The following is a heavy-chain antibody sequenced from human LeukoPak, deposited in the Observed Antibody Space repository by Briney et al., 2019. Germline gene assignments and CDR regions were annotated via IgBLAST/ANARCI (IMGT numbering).Heavy chain of an antibody. V-gene: IGHV3-30*02. D-gene: IGHD3-9*01. CDR1: GFTFSSYG. J-gene: IGHJ3*02. CDR3: AREGRLFDILTGYYKQVGAFDI. CDR2: IRYDGTNK. Sequence: GGSLRLSCAASGFTFSSYGMHWVRQAPGKGLEWVAFIRYDGTNKYYADSVKGRFTISRDNAKNSLYLQMNSLRAEDTAVYYCAREGRLFDILTGYYKQVGAFDIWGQGTMVTVSS.